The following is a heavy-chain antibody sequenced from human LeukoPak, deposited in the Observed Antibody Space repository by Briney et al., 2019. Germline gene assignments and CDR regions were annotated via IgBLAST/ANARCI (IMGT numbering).Heavy chain of an antibody. CDR2: ISGDGGSS. Sequence: GGSLRLSCAASGFTFGDYPMHWIRQAPGKGLEWVSLISGDGGSSFRADPVRGRFTISRDNSKNSLYLQMNSLRSEDTALYYCAKDMGGSGRNWASNWFDPWGQGTLVTVSS. CDR1: GFTFGDYP. J-gene: IGHJ5*02. CDR3: AKDMGGSGRNWASNWFDP. V-gene: IGHV3-43*02. D-gene: IGHD1-26*01.